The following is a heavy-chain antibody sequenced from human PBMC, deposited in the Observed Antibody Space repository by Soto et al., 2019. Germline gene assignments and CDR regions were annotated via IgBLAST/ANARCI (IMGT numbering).Heavy chain of an antibody. J-gene: IGHJ4*02. CDR2: INDNGNEK. D-gene: IGHD2-2*01. Sequence: PGGSLRLSCAASGFTFSNYWMRWVRQDPGKGLEWVANINDNGNEKYNVDSVKGRFTISRDNAQNSLYLQMNNLRVEDTAIYYCVRDRVAWVICSGTSWLDYWGQGTRVTVSS. V-gene: IGHV3-7*03. CDR1: GFTFSNYW. CDR3: VRDRVAWVICSGTSWLDY.